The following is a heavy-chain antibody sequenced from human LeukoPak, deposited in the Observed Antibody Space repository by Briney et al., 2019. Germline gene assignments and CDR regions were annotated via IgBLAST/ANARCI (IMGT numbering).Heavy chain of an antibody. V-gene: IGHV4-39*07. CDR1: GGSISSSSYY. CDR3: ATCGGSSWTFDY. D-gene: IGHD6-13*01. CDR2: IYYSGSA. Sequence: PSETLSLTCTVSGGSISSSSYYWGWIRQPPGKGLEWIGSIYYSGSAYYNPSLKSRVTISVDTSKNQFSLKLSSVTAADTAVYYCATCGGSSWTFDYWGQGTLVTVSS. J-gene: IGHJ4*02.